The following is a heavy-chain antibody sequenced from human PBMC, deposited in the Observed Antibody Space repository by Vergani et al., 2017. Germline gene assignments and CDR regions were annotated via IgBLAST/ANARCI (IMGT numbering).Heavy chain of an antibody. Sequence: QVQLQESGPGLVKPSETLSLTCTVSGGSISSYYWSWIRQPPAKGLEWIGYIYYSGSTNYNPSLKSRVTISVDTSKNQFSLKLSSVTAADTAVYYCAGDASGQSDAFDVWGQGTMVTVSS. D-gene: IGHD3-10*01. CDR1: GGSISSYY. V-gene: IGHV4-59*01. CDR3: AGDASGQSDAFDV. J-gene: IGHJ3*01. CDR2: IYYSGST.